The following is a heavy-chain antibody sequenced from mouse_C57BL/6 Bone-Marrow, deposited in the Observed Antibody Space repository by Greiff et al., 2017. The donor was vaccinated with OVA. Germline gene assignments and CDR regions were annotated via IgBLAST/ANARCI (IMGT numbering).Heavy chain of an antibody. CDR1: GFSLTSYG. Sequence: VKLQESGPGLVQPSQSLSITCTVSGFSLTSYGVHWVRQSPGKGLEWLGVIWSGGSTDYNAAFISRLSISKDNSKSQVFFKMNSLQADDTAIYYCARNCYYYGSSPFAYWGQGTLVTVSA. J-gene: IGHJ3*01. V-gene: IGHV2-2*01. CDR3: ARNCYYYGSSPFAY. CDR2: IWSGGST. D-gene: IGHD1-1*01.